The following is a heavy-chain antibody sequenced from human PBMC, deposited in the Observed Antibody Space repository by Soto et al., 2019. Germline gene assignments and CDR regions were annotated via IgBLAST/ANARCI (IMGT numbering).Heavy chain of an antibody. Sequence: QVQLQESGPGLVKPSETLSLTCTVSGGSISSNYWSWIRQPPGKGLEWIAYIYYSGTTNYNPSLKSRVTISLDTSKNHFSLRLSSVTAADTGVYYCARVNDFWTGYYATNWFDPWGQGTLVIVSS. V-gene: IGHV4-59*01. CDR2: IYYSGTT. CDR1: GGSISSNY. D-gene: IGHD3-3*01. CDR3: ARVNDFWTGYYATNWFDP. J-gene: IGHJ5*02.